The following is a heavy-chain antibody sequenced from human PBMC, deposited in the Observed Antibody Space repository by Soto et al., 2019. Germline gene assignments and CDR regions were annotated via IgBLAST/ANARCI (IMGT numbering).Heavy chain of an antibody. CDR3: TTGLSNGYYNFDY. Sequence: VSCKASGYIFTSYYIHWVRQAPGQGLEWMGWINPFDGSRMFAQSFQGRVTMTRDTSTSTVYMEVNSLKTEDTAVYYCTTGLSNGYYNFDYWGQGTPVTVSS. CDR2: INPFDGSR. J-gene: IGHJ4*02. V-gene: IGHV1-46*01. CDR1: GYIFTSYY. D-gene: IGHD3-22*01.